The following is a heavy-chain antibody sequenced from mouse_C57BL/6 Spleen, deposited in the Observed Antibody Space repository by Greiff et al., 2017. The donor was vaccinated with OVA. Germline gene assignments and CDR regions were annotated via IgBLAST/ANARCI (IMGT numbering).Heavy chain of an antibody. J-gene: IGHJ1*03. CDR3: ARGDGNSFYWYFDV. V-gene: IGHV1-64*01. CDR2: IHPNSGST. Sequence: QVQLQQSGAELVKPGASVKLSCKASGYTFTSYWMHWVKQRPGQGLEWIGMIHPNSGSTNYNEKFKSKATLTVDKSSSTAYMQLSSLTSEDSAVYYCARGDGNSFYWYFDVWGTGTTVTVSS. D-gene: IGHD2-1*01. CDR1: GYTFTSYW.